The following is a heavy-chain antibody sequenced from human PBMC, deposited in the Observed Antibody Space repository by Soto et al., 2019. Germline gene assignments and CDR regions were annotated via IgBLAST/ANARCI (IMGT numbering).Heavy chain of an antibody. CDR3: ARDGTAASCMDV. V-gene: IGHV4-59*11. CDR1: GGSISSHY. J-gene: IGHJ6*02. CDR2: IYYRGGT. D-gene: IGHD6-25*01. Sequence: AETLSLTCTVSGGSISSHYWSWVRQAPGKGLEWIGHIYYRGGTTYKPSLRITSTISVDTSKKNFSLKLNSVTTTDAAVYYCARDGTAASCMDVWGQGTKVTVSS.